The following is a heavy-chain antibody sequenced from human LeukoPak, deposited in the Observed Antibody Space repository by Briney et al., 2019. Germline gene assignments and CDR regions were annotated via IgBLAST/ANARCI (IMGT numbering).Heavy chain of an antibody. CDR3: ARVRGYDNSDYDY. J-gene: IGHJ4*02. V-gene: IGHV3-74*01. CDR2: INGVGTST. D-gene: IGHD3-22*01. Sequence: PGGSLRLSCAASGFTFSSYWMHWVRQVPGKGLVWVSRINGVGTSTSYADSVKGRFTISRDNAKNTLFLQMNSLRAEDTAVYYCARVRGYDNSDYDYWGQGTLVTVSS. CDR1: GFTFSSYW.